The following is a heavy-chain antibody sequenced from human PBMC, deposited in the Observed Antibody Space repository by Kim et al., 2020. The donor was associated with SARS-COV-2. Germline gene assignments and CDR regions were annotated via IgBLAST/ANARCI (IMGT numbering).Heavy chain of an antibody. V-gene: IGHV3-74*01. CDR1: GFTFSSYW. Sequence: WGSLRLSCAASGFTFSSYWMHWVRQAPGQGLVWVSRVKGDGSSTAYAGFVKGRFTISRDNTKNTVYLQMNSLRAEDTAVYYCARDPDTNGWSGFEWWGQGTLVTVSS. J-gene: IGHJ4*02. D-gene: IGHD6-19*01. CDR3: ARDPDTNGWSGFEW. CDR2: VKGDGSST.